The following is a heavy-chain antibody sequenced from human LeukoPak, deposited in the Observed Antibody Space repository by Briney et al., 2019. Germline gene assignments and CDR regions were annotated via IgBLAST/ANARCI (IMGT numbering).Heavy chain of an antibody. CDR3: ARDGGFLEWLPYYFDH. CDR2: TSYDGSNK. Sequence: PGGSLRLSCAASGFNFSSYAMHWVRQAPGKGLEWVAVTSYDGSNKYYVDSVKGRFTISRDNSKNTLYLQMNSLRPEDTAVYYCARDGGFLEWLPYYFDHWGQGTLVAVSS. J-gene: IGHJ4*02. V-gene: IGHV3-30*04. CDR1: GFNFSSYA. D-gene: IGHD3-3*01.